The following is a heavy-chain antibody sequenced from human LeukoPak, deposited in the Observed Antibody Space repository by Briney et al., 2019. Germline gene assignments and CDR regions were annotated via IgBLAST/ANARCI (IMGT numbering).Heavy chain of an antibody. Sequence: GGSLRLSCAASGFTFSSYSMNWVRQAPGKGLEWVPSISSSSSYIYYADSVKGRFTISRDNAKNSLYLQMNSLRAEDTAVYYCARDLWVSPYYMDVWGKGTTVTVSS. CDR3: ARDLWVSPYYMDV. V-gene: IGHV3-21*01. D-gene: IGHD2-8*01. CDR1: GFTFSSYS. CDR2: ISSSSSYI. J-gene: IGHJ6*03.